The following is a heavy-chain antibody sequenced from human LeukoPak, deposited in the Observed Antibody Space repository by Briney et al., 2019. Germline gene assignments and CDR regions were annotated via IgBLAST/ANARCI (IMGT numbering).Heavy chain of an antibody. CDR2: INHSGST. V-gene: IGHV4-34*01. Sequence: PSETLSLTCAVYGVSFSGYYWSWIRQPPGKGLEWIGEINHSGSTNYNPSLKSRVTISVDTSKNQFSLKLSSVTAADTAVYYCASGKYSSPNDYWGQGTLVTVSS. D-gene: IGHD6-6*01. J-gene: IGHJ4*02. CDR3: ASGKYSSPNDY. CDR1: GVSFSGYY.